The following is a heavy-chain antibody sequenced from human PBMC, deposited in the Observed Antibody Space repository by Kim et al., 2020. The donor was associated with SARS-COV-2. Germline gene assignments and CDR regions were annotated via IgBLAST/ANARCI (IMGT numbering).Heavy chain of an antibody. CDR3: SKRAATGAGPYYYDS. CDR1: GFTFSNYA. CDR2: IGAGHDA. V-gene: IGHV3-23*01. D-gene: IGHD2-15*01. J-gene: IGHJ4*02. Sequence: GGSLRLSCAVSGFTFSNYAMSWVRQAPGKRLEWVAGIGAGHDAYYRDSVRGRFTISRDNSNNTLYLQMNSLRADDAAVYHCSKRAATGAGPYYYDSWGPGTLVTVSS.